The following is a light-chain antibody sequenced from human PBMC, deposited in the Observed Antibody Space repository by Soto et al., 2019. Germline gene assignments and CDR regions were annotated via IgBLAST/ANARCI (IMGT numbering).Light chain of an antibody. CDR3: QQYETRRSVS. CDR2: GAS. V-gene: IGKV3-20*01. CDR1: QSVSSY. Sequence: EIVMTQSPATLSVSPGESATLSCRASQSVSSYLAWYQQKPGQAPRLLIYGASSRATGIPDRFSGSGFGTDFTLTIGKVEPEDFAVYYCQQYETRRSVSFGQGTRLEI. J-gene: IGKJ5*01.